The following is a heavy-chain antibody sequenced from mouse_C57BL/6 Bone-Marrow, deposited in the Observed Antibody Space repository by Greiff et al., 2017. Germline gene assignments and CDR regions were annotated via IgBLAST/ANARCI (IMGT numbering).Heavy chain of an antibody. Sequence: EVKLVESEGGLVQPGSSMKLSCTASGFTFSDYYMAWVRQVPEKGLEWVANINYDGSSTYYLDSLKSRFIISRDNAKNILYLHMSSLKSEDTATYYCARDGSWYFDVWGTGTTVTVSS. CDR2: INYDGSST. J-gene: IGHJ1*03. CDR3: ARDGSWYFDV. CDR1: GFTFSDYY. D-gene: IGHD2-2*01. V-gene: IGHV5-16*01.